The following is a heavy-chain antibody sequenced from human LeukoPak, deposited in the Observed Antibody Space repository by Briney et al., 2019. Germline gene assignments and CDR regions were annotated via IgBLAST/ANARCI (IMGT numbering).Heavy chain of an antibody. CDR2: ISSSSSYI. Sequence: GGSLRLSCAASGFTFSSYSMNWARQAPGKGLEWVLSISSSSSYIYYADSVKGRFTISRDNAKNSLYLQMNSLRAEDTAVYYCARDYGDYAGEFDYWGQGTLVTVSS. J-gene: IGHJ4*02. D-gene: IGHD4-17*01. CDR1: GFTFSSYS. V-gene: IGHV3-21*01. CDR3: ARDYGDYAGEFDY.